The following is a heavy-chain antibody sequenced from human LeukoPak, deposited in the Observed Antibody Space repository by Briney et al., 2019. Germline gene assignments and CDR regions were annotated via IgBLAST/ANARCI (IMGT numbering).Heavy chain of an antibody. J-gene: IGHJ4*02. D-gene: IGHD6-6*01. CDR2: ISSGSSYI. Sequence: GGSLRLSCAASGFTFSSYSMNWVRQAPGKGLEWVSSISSGSSYIYYADSVKGRFTISRDNAKNSLYLQMNSLRAEDTAVYYCARKGQRAARFGPFDYWGQGTLVTVSS. V-gene: IGHV3-21*01. CDR1: GFTFSSYS. CDR3: ARKGQRAARFGPFDY.